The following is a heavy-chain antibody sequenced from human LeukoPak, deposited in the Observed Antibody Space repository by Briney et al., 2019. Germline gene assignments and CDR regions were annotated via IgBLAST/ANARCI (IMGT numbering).Heavy chain of an antibody. V-gene: IGHV4-38-2*01. CDR1: GYSISSGYY. CDR2: IYHSGST. CDR3: ARLGSRWIFDY. Sequence: SETLSLTCAVSGYSISSGYYWGWIRQPPGKGLEWIGSIYHSGSTYYNPSLKSRVTISVDTSKNQFSLKLSSVTAADTAVYYCARLGSRWIFDYWGQGTLVTVSS. J-gene: IGHJ4*02. D-gene: IGHD1-26*01.